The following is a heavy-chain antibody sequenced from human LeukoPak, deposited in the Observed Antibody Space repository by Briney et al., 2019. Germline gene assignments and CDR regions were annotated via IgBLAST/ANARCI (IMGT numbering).Heavy chain of an antibody. CDR3: ARGDTAAGTGDY. J-gene: IGHJ4*02. CDR1: GFTFSSYE. CDR2: ISSSGSTI. V-gene: IGHV3-48*03. Sequence: GGSLRLSCAASGFTFSSYEMNWVRQAPGKGLEWVSYISSSGSTIYYADSVKGRFTISRDNAKNSLYLQMNSLRAGDTAVYYCARGDTAAGTGDYWGQGTLVTVSS. D-gene: IGHD6-13*01.